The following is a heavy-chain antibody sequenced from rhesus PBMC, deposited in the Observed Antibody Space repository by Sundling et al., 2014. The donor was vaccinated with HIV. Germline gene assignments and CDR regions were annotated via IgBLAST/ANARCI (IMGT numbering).Heavy chain of an antibody. CDR2: IYGSGGST. Sequence: QVQLQESGPGLLKPSETLSLTCAVSGGSISSSNWWSWIRQSPRKGLEWIGGIYGSGGSTEHNPSLKSRVTIAKDTSKNQFSLKLSSVTAADTAVYYCARASGGSVYAYSGLASWGQGVVVTVSS. CDR3: ARASGGSVYAYSGLAS. CDR1: GGSISSSNW. V-gene: IGHV4-93*01. D-gene: IGHD1-1*01. J-gene: IGHJ6*01.